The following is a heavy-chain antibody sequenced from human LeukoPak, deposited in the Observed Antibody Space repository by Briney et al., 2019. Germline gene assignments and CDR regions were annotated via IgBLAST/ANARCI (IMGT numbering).Heavy chain of an antibody. J-gene: IGHJ6*04. CDR1: GFTFSSYG. CDR3: AELGITMIGGV. D-gene: IGHD3-10*02. CDR2: IRDDGSNK. Sequence: PGGSLRLSCAASGFTFSSYGMHWVRQAPGKGLGWVAFIRDDGSNKYYSDSVKGRFTISRDNSKNTLYLQMNSLRAEDTAVYYCAELGITMIGGVWGKGTTVTISS. V-gene: IGHV3-30*02.